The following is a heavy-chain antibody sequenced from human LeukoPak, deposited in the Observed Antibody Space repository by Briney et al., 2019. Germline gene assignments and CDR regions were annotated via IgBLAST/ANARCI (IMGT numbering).Heavy chain of an antibody. CDR3: ARARYYYGSGSQNRIDY. CDR2: INSDGSST. CDR1: GFTFSSYW. J-gene: IGHJ4*02. Sequence: GGSLRLSCAASGFTFSSYWMHWVRQAPGKGLVWVSRINSDGSSTSYADSVKGRFTISRDNAKNTLYLQMNSLRAEDTAVYYCARARYYYGSGSQNRIDYWGQGTLVTVSS. D-gene: IGHD3-10*01. V-gene: IGHV3-74*01.